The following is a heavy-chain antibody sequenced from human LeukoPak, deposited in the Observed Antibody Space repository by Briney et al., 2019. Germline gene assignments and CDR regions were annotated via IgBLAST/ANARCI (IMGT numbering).Heavy chain of an antibody. CDR3: ASSEEYYDYVWGSSGRGHFDY. Sequence: PGRSLRLSCAASGFTVSSNYMSWVRQAPGKGLEWVSVIYSGGSTYYADSVKGRFTISRDNSKNTLYLQMNSLRAEDTAVYYCASSEEYYDYVWGSSGRGHFDYWGQGTLVTVSS. V-gene: IGHV3-66*01. CDR1: GFTVSSNY. J-gene: IGHJ4*02. D-gene: IGHD3-16*01. CDR2: IYSGGST.